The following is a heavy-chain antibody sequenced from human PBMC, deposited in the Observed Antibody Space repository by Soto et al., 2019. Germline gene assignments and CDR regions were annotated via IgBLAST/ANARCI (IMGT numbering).Heavy chain of an antibody. CDR1: GGSISSYY. V-gene: IGHV4-59*01. D-gene: IGHD2-21*02. J-gene: IGHJ4*02. Sequence: SETLSLTCTVSGGSISSYYWSWIRQPPGKGLEWIGYIYYSGSTNYNPSLKSRVTISVDTSKNQFSLKLSSVTAADTAVYYCAAGAYCGGDCYSPFDYWGQGTLVTAPQ. CDR2: IYYSGST. CDR3: AAGAYCGGDCYSPFDY.